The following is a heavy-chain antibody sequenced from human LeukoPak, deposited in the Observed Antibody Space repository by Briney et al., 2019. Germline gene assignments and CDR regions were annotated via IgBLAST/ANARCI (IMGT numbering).Heavy chain of an antibody. CDR3: AREAAAGNPIDY. D-gene: IGHD6-13*01. CDR2: IYTSGST. Sequence: SETLSLTCTVSGGSISSYYWSWIRQPAGKGLEWIGRIYTSGSTNYNPSLKSRVTISVDTSKNQFSLKLSSVTAADTAVYYCAREAAAGNPIDYWGQGTLVTVSS. V-gene: IGHV4-4*07. J-gene: IGHJ4*02. CDR1: GGSISSYY.